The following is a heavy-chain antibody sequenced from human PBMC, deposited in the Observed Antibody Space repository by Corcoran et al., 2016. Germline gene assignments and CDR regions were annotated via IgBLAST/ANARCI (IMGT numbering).Heavy chain of an antibody. CDR3: ARGSSSWYDWYFDL. CDR1: GGTFSSYA. D-gene: IGHD6-13*01. V-gene: IGHV1-69*01. J-gene: IGHJ2*01. Sequence: QVQLVQSGAEVKKPGSSVKVSCKASGGTFSSYAISWVRQAPGQGLEWRGGILPIFGSANYAQKFQGRVTITADESTSPAYRELSSLSSEDTAVYYCARGSSSWYDWYFDLWGRGTLVTVSS. CDR2: ILPIFGSA.